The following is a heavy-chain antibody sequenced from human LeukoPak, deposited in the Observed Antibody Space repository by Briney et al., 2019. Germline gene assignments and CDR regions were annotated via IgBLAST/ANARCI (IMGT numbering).Heavy chain of an antibody. D-gene: IGHD6-13*01. Sequence: SVKVSCKASGGTFSSYAISWVRQAPGQGLEWMGRIIPILGIANYAQKFQGRVTITADKSTGTAYMELSSLRSEDTAVYYCARGYHDVGIAALWGQGTLVTVSS. V-gene: IGHV1-69*04. J-gene: IGHJ4*02. CDR3: ARGYHDVGIAAL. CDR2: IIPILGIA. CDR1: GGTFSSYA.